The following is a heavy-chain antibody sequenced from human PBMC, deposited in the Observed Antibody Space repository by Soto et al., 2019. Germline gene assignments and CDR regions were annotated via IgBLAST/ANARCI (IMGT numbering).Heavy chain of an antibody. V-gene: IGHV3-33*01. CDR2: IWYDGSNK. J-gene: IGHJ6*02. CDR3: ARDKKAVVVTAIPFDYYYGMDV. CDR1: GFTFSSYG. D-gene: IGHD2-21*02. Sequence: GGSLRLSCAASGFTFSSYGMHWVRQAPGKGLEWVAVIWYDGSNKYYADSVKGRFTISRDNSKNTLYLQMNSLRAEDTAVYYCARDKKAVVVTAIPFDYYYGMDVWGQGTTVTVSS.